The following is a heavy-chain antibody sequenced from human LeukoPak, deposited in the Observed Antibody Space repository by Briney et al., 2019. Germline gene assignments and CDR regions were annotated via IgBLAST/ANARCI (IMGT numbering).Heavy chain of an antibody. D-gene: IGHD3-3*01. Sequence: ASVKVSCKASGYTFTSYDINWVRQATGQGLEWMGWMNPNSGNTGYAQKFQGRVTMTRDTSTSTVYMELSSLRSEDTAVYYCARTPTYYDFWSGFPVFDYWGQGTLVTVSS. CDR1: GYTFTSYD. J-gene: IGHJ4*02. CDR3: ARTPTYYDFWSGFPVFDY. CDR2: MNPNSGNT. V-gene: IGHV1-8*01.